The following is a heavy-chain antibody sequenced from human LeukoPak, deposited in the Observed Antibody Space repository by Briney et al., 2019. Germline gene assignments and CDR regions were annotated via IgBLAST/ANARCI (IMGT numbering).Heavy chain of an antibody. CDR3: AKRIQSAMVTGY. J-gene: IGHJ4*02. CDR1: GFTFSSYA. D-gene: IGHD5-18*01. CDR2: INGSGGST. V-gene: IGHV3-23*01. Sequence: GGSLRLSCAASGFTFSSYAMSWVRQAPGKGLEWVSDINGSGGSTYYADSAKGRFTISRDNSKNTLYLQMNGLRAEDTAVYYCAKRIQSAMVTGYWGQGTLVTVSS.